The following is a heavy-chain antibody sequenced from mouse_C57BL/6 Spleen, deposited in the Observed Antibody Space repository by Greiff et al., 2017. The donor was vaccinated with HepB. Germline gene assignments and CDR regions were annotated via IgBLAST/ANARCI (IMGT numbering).Heavy chain of an antibody. J-gene: IGHJ4*01. D-gene: IGHD2-1*01. CDR1: GYTFTSYW. V-gene: IGHV1-53*01. CDR2: INPSNGGT. Sequence: QVQLQQSGTELVKPGASVKLSCKASGYTFTSYWMHWVKQRPGQGLEWIGNINPSNGGTNYNEKFKSKATLTVDKSSSTAYMQLSSLTSEDSAVYYCARWGYYGIYAMDYWGQGTSVTVSS. CDR3: ARWGYYGIYAMDY.